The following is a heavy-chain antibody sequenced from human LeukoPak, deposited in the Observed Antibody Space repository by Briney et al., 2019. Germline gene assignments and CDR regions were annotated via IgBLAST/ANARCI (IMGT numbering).Heavy chain of an antibody. Sequence: SETLSLTCAVYGGSFSGHYWSWIRQSPGKGLEWIGEINHSGITNYNPSLKSRVTISVDTSKNQFSLKLSSVTAADTAVYYCTYSGIYYPDYWGQGTLVTVSS. J-gene: IGHJ4*02. D-gene: IGHD1-26*01. CDR1: GGSFSGHY. CDR3: TYSGIYYPDY. CDR2: INHSGIT. V-gene: IGHV4-34*01.